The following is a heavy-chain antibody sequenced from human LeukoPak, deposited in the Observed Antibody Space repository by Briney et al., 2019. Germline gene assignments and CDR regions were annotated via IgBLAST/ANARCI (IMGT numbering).Heavy chain of an antibody. J-gene: IGHJ5*02. V-gene: IGHV4-4*07. D-gene: IGHD6-13*01. CDR1: GGSISSYY. Sequence: SETLSLTCTVSGGSISSYYWSWIRQPAGKGLEWIGRIYTSGSTNYNPPLKSRVTMSVDTSKNQFSLKLSSVTAADTAVYYCAREALSSSSVGNWFDPWGQGTLVTVSS. CDR3: AREALSSSSVGNWFDP. CDR2: IYTSGST.